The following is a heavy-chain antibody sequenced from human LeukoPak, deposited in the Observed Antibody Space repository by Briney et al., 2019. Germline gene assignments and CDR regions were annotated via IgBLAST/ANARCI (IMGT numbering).Heavy chain of an antibody. V-gene: IGHV3-30-3*01. CDR2: ISYDGSNK. CDR1: GFTFSSYA. J-gene: IGHJ4*02. D-gene: IGHD2-15*01. CDR3: ASPMRPGYCSGGSSYSPVSPVGY. Sequence: GGSLRLSCAASGFTFSSYAMHWVRQAPGKGLEWVAVISYDGSNKYYADSVKGRFTVSRDNSKNTLYLQMNSLIAEDTAVSYCASPMRPGYCSGGSSYSPVSPVGYWGQGTLVTVSS.